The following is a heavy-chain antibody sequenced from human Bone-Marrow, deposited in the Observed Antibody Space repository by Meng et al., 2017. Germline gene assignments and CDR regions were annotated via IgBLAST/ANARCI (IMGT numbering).Heavy chain of an antibody. Sequence: SVKVSCKASGDTFSGDIISWVRQAPGQGLEWMGRTIPILAMTNYAPKFQGRATITADKSTRPAYLELSSLNTGDTAGYYCADGGGATGSHYYYYYGLDVWGQGTTVTVSS. V-gene: IGHV1-69*02. CDR2: TIPILAMT. J-gene: IGHJ6*02. CDR3: ADGGGATGSHYYYYYGLDV. CDR1: GDTFSGDI. D-gene: IGHD1-26*01.